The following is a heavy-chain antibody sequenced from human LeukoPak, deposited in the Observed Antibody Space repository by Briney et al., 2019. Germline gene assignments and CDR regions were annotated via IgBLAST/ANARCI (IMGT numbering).Heavy chain of an antibody. CDR2: IYYSEST. D-gene: IGHD3-22*01. CDR1: GGSISSYY. Sequence: SETLSLTCTVSGGSISSYYWRWMRQRPGKGLEWMVYIYYSESTNYNPSLKSRVTISVDTSKNQFSLKLSSVTAADTAVYYCARGPYDSSGYYPDYWGQGTLVTVSS. V-gene: IGHV4-59*01. J-gene: IGHJ4*02. CDR3: ARGPYDSSGYYPDY.